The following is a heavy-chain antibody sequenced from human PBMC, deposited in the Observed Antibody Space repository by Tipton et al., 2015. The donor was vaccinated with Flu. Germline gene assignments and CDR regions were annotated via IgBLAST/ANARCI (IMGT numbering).Heavy chain of an antibody. CDR3: ARGYDILTDGGGYFDY. V-gene: IGHV3-30*03. D-gene: IGHD3-9*01. CDR1: GFTFSSYG. Sequence: SLRLSCAASGFTFSSYGMHWVRQAPGKGLEWVAVIAKDGSNQYYGDSVKGRFTISRDNSKNTLYLQMNSLRAEDTAVYYCARGYDILTDGGGYFDYWGQGTLVTVSS. CDR2: IAKDGSNQ. J-gene: IGHJ4*02.